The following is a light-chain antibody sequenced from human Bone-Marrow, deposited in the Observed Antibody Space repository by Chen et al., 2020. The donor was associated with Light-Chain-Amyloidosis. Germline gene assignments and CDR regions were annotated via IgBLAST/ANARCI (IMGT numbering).Light chain of an antibody. CDR3: QSADSSGTYEVI. CDR1: DLPTKY. J-gene: IGLJ2*01. Sequence: SYELTQPTSVSVSPGQTARITCSGDDLPTKYAYWYQQKPGQAPVLVIHRDTERPSGISERFSGSSSGTTASLTIRGVQAEDEADYHCQSADSSGTYEVIFGGGTKLTVL. CDR2: RDT. V-gene: IGLV3-25*03.